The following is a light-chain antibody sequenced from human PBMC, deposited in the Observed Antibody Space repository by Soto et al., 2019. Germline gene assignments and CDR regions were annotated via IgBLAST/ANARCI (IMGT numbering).Light chain of an antibody. CDR3: QQYNNWPLT. Sequence: EIVMTQSPATLSVSPGERATLSCRASQSVSSNLAWYQQKPGQTPRLLIYDASSRATGIPARFSGSGSGTDFTLTISSLQFEDFAVYYCQQYNNWPLTFGGGTNVEIK. CDR2: DAS. CDR1: QSVSSN. J-gene: IGKJ4*01. V-gene: IGKV3-15*01.